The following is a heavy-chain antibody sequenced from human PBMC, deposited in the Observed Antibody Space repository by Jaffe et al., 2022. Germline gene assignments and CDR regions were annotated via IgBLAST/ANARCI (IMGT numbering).Heavy chain of an antibody. CDR2: IIPIFGTA. J-gene: IGHJ5*02. Sequence: QVQLVQSGAEVKKPGSSVKVSCKASGGTFSSYAISWVRQAPGQGLEWMGGIIPIFGTANYAQKFQGRVTITTDESTSTAYMELSSLRSEDTAVYYCARVYLSSSGWSELLNWFFDPWGQGTLVTVSS. CDR3: ARVYLSSSGWSELLNWFFDP. CDR1: GGTFSSYA. D-gene: IGHD6-19*01. V-gene: IGHV1-69*05.